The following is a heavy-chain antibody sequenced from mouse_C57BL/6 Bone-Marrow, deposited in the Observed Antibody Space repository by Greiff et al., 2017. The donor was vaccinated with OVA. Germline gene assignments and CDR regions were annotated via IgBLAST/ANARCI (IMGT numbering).Heavy chain of an antibody. D-gene: IGHD5-2*01. CDR3: ARIRGIPWYFDV. CDR2: IYPSCGNT. V-gene: IGHV1-81*01. Sequence: QVQLQQPGAELVRPGASVKLSCKASGYTFTSYGISWVKQRPGPGLEWIGEIYPSCGNTHYNEKFKGKATLTVDQSHITAYMALRSLTSEDSAVYFCARIRGIPWYFDVGGTGTAVTVSS. CDR1: GYTFTSYG. J-gene: IGHJ1*03.